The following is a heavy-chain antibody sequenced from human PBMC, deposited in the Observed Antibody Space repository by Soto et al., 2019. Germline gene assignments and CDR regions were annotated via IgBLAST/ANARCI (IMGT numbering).Heavy chain of an antibody. D-gene: IGHD2-2*01. V-gene: IGHV5-51*01. Sequence: GESLKISCKGSGYSFTSYWIGWVRQMPGKGLEWMGIIYPGDSDTRYSPSFQGQVTISADKSISTAYLQWSSLKASDTAMYYCASTGYCSSTSRFRNGGMDVWGQGTTVTVSS. CDR3: ASTGYCSSTSRFRNGGMDV. J-gene: IGHJ6*02. CDR1: GYSFTSYW. CDR2: IYPGDSDT.